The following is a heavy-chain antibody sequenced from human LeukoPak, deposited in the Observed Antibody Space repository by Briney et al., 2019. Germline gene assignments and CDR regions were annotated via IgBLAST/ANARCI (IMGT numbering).Heavy chain of an antibody. CDR3: ARGSGSYPSHYFDY. Sequence: PGGSLRLSCAASGFTVSSNYMSWVRQAPGKRLEWVSVIYSGGSTYYADSVKGRFTISRDNSKNTLYLQMNSLRAEDTAVYYCARGSGSYPSHYFDYWGQGTLVTVSS. CDR2: IYSGGST. V-gene: IGHV3-53*01. D-gene: IGHD1-14*01. J-gene: IGHJ4*02. CDR1: GFTVSSNY.